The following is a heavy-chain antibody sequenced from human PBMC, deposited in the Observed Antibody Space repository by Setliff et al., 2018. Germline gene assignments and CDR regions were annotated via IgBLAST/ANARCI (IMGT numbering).Heavy chain of an antibody. CDR3: ARASSGWYSAYYYYMDV. J-gene: IGHJ6*03. CDR1: GFTFSTYW. D-gene: IGHD6-19*01. V-gene: IGHV4-59*08. Sequence: GSLRLSCAASGFTFSTYWMSWVRQVPGKGLEWIGSISYSGSTYYNPSLESRVTISLDTSKNQFSLNLTSVTAADTAVYYCARASSGWYSAYYYYMDVWGKGTTVTVSS. CDR2: ISYSGST.